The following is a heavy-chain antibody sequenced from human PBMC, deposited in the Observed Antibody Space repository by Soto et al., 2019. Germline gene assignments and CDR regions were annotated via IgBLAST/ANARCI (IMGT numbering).Heavy chain of an antibody. V-gene: IGHV5-51*01. CDR3: XXXXXXXXPXXY. J-gene: IGHJ4*02. Sequence: DVQLVQSXAEVXKPGXXLKXSXKASXFNXXGSWXGWVXXXXXXXLEWMGIIHPGTSDTRYSPSFQGQVTMSADKSINTAYLXXRXXXXSDXXXXYXXXXXXXXXPXXYWGQGTRVTVSS. CDR2: IHPGTSDT. CDR1: XFNXXGSW.